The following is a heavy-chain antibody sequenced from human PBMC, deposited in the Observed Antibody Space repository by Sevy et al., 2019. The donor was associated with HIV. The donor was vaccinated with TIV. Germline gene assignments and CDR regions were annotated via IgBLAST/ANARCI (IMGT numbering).Heavy chain of an antibody. Sequence: GGSLRLSCAASGLPFSSYAMHWVRQGPGKGLEWVAVISYDARNEAYADSVKGRFTISRDNSKNTLYLQMNSLRAGDTAVYYCARFPPERAFDIWGRGTMVTVSS. CDR3: ARFPPERAFDI. J-gene: IGHJ3*02. V-gene: IGHV3-30*04. CDR1: GLPFSSYA. CDR2: ISYDARNE.